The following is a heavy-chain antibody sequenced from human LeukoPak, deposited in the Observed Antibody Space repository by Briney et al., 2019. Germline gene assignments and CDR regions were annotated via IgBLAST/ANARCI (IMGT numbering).Heavy chain of an antibody. CDR1: GHTFTNYH. CDR2: VYATGGVA. Sequence: ASVKVSCKASGHTFTNYHIHWVRQAPGQGVEWMGAVYATGGVAINTQTFPVRVTMTRDTSTGTVYMELSSLRFEDTATYYCATEAPRSYYFDYWGQGIQVTVSS. J-gene: IGHJ4*02. CDR3: ATEAPRSYYFDY. V-gene: IGHV1-46*01.